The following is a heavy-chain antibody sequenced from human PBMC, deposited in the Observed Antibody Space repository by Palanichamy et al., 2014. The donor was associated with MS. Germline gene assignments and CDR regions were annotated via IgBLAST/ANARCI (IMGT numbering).Heavy chain of an antibody. D-gene: IGHD5-12*01. Sequence: QVQLVESGGGVVQPGRSLRLSCAASGFTFSNYGMHWVRQAPGKGLEWVAVTWFDGSNKYYADSVKDRFTISRDNSNNTLYLQMNSLTAEDTAVYYCARGSYDIFLLFDYWGQGALVTVSS. V-gene: IGHV3-33*08. CDR2: TWFDGSNK. CDR1: GFTFSNYG. J-gene: IGHJ4*02. CDR3: ARGSYDIFLLFDY.